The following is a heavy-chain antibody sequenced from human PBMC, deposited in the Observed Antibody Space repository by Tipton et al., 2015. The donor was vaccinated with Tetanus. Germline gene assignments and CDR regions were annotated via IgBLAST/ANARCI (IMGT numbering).Heavy chain of an antibody. CDR2: INPNSGGT. CDR1: GYTFTGYY. Sequence: QSGPEVKKPGASVKVSCKASGYTFTGYYMHWVRQAPGQGLEWMGRINPNSGGTNYAQKFQGRVTMTRDTSISTAYMELSRLRSDDTAVYYCARGIVDTAMVTGWYFDLWGRGTLVTVSS. J-gene: IGHJ2*01. V-gene: IGHV1-2*06. CDR3: ARGIVDTAMVTGWYFDL. D-gene: IGHD5-18*01.